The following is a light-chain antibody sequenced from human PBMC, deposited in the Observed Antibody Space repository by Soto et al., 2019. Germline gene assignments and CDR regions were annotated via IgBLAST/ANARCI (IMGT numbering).Light chain of an antibody. V-gene: IGKV2-28*01. J-gene: IGKJ1*01. CDR1: QSLLYSDGYNY. CDR3: MQALQCPRT. CDR2: VAS. Sequence: DIVMTQSPLSLPVTPGEPASISCRSSQSLLYSDGYNYLDWYLQKPGQSPQLLIYVASNRASGVPDRFSGSGSGTDFTLKISRVEAEDVGVYYCMQALQCPRTFGQGTKVEIK.